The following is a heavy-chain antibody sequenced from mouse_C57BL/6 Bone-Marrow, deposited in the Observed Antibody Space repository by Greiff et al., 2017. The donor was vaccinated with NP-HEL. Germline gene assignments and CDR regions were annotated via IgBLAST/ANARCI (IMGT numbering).Heavy chain of an antibody. CDR1: GYTFTSYW. CDR2: IYPGNSDT. D-gene: IGHD1-1*01. J-gene: IGHJ2*01. Sequence: VQLKQSGTVLARPGASVKMSCKTSGYTFTSYWMHWVKQRPGQGLEWIGAIYPGNSDTSYNQKFKGKAKLTAVTSASTAYMELSSLTNEDSAVYYCTHYYGSSYEVDYWGQGTTLTVSS. V-gene: IGHV1-5*01. CDR3: THYYGSSYEVDY.